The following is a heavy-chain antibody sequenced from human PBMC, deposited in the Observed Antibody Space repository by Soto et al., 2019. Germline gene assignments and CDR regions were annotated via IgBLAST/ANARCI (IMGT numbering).Heavy chain of an antibody. D-gene: IGHD3-10*01. CDR3: ARDLYYPNWFDP. CDR1: GGTFSSYA. V-gene: IGHV1-69*13. CDR2: IIPIFGTA. Sequence: GASVKVSFKASGGTFSSYAISWVRQAPGQGLEWMGGIIPIFGTANYAQKFQGRVTITADESTSTAYMEPSSLRSEDTAVYYCARDLYYPNWFDPWGQGTLVTVSS. J-gene: IGHJ5*02.